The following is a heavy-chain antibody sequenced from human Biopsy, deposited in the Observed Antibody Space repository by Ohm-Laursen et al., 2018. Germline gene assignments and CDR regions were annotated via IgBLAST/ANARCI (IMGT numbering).Heavy chain of an antibody. V-gene: IGHV3-23*01. J-gene: IGHJ5*01. CDR3: AKQGATILSSFDS. CDR2: ITSSGGST. CDR1: GFTFSNYA. Sequence: SLRLPCAASGFTFSNYAMSWVRQAPGKGLEWVSTITSSGGSTYFADSVKGRFTISRDNSKNRLYLQMNSLRGEDTAVYYCAKQGATILSSFDSWGQGTLVTVSS. D-gene: IGHD3-9*01.